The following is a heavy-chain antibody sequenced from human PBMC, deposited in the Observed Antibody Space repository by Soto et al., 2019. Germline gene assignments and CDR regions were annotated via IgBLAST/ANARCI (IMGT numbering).Heavy chain of an antibody. V-gene: IGHV3-21*04. J-gene: IGHJ3*02. CDR3: AKDPNYYGSGSPGAFDI. CDR2: ISSSSSYI. CDR1: GFTFSSYS. Sequence: GSLRLSCAASGFTFSSYSMNWVRQAPGKGLEWVSSISSSSSYIYYADSVKGRFTISRDNAKNSLYLRMNSLRAEDTAVYYCAKDPNYYGSGSPGAFDIWGQGTMVTVSS. D-gene: IGHD3-10*01.